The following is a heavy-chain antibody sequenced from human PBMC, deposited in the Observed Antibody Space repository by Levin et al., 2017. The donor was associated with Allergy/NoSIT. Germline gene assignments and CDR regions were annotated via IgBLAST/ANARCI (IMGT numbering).Heavy chain of an antibody. CDR1: GFTFSSYG. D-gene: IGHD2-15*01. CDR2: ISYDGSNK. Sequence: GGSLRLSCAASGFTFSSYGMHWVRQAPGKGLEWVAVISYDGSNKYYADSVKGRFTISRDNSKNTLYLQMNSLRAEDTAVYYCAKGSGILYSWGQGTLVTVSS. J-gene: IGHJ4*02. CDR3: AKGSGILYS. V-gene: IGHV3-30*18.